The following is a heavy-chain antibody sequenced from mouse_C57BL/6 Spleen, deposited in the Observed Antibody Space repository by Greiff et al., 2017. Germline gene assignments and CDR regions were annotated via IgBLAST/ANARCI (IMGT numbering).Heavy chain of an antibody. Sequence: QVQLQQSGAELVKPGASVKLSCKASGYTFTSYWMHWVKQRPGQGLEWIGMIHPNSGSTNYNEKFKSKATLTVDKSSSTAYMQLSSLTSEDSAVYYCAIVVGDYYAMDYWAQGTSVTLSS. CDR3: AIVVGDYYAMDY. D-gene: IGHD1-1*01. J-gene: IGHJ4*01. CDR1: GYTFTSYW. V-gene: IGHV1-64*01. CDR2: IHPNSGST.